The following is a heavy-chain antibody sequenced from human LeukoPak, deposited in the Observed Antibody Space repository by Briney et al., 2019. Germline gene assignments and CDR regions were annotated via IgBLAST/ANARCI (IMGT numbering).Heavy chain of an antibody. CDR2: ISTSSIYI. Sequence: GGSLRLSCAASGFTFSSYTIHWVRQAPGKGLQWVSSISTSSIYIYYADSVKGRFTISRDNAKKSLYLQINSLRAEDTAVYYCARATWDSSGYYYDYWGQRTLVSVCS. D-gene: IGHD3-22*01. CDR1: GFTFSSYT. V-gene: IGHV3-21*01. CDR3: ARATWDSSGYYYDY. J-gene: IGHJ4*02.